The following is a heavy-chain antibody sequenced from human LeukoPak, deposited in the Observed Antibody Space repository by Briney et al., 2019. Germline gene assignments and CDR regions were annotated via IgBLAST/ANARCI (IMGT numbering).Heavy chain of an antibody. CDR3: AREGAVAGRNPNFDY. V-gene: IGHV3-33*01. D-gene: IGHD6-19*01. J-gene: IGHJ4*02. CDR2: IWYDGSNK. Sequence: GRSLRLSCAASGITFSSYGMHWVRQAPGKGLEWVAVIWYDGSNKYYADSVKGRFTISRDNAENSLYLQMNSLRAEDTAVYYCAREGAVAGRNPNFDYWGQGTLVTVSS. CDR1: GITFSSYG.